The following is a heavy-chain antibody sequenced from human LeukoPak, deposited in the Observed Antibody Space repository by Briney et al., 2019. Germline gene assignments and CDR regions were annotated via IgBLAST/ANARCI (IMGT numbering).Heavy chain of an antibody. Sequence: PGGSLRLSCAAFGFTFTTYWMSWVRQLPGKGLEWVANINQDGTEKYYVDSVKGRFTISRDNAKNSLDLQMNSLRVEDTGIYYCVKVAKYYYGSETYYFFEHWGQGTPVTASS. CDR1: GFTFTTYW. J-gene: IGHJ4*02. CDR3: VKVAKYYYGSETYYFFEH. V-gene: IGHV3-7*01. CDR2: INQDGTEK. D-gene: IGHD3-10*01.